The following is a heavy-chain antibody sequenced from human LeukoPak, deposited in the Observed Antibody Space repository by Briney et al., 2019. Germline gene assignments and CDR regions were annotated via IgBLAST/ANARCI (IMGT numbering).Heavy chain of an antibody. V-gene: IGHV4-39*01. D-gene: IGHD4-17*01. CDR1: GGSISSSSYY. J-gene: IGHJ5*02. CDR3: ARSPQGTATTANWLDP. CDR2: IYYSGST. Sequence: SETLSLTCTVSGGSISSSSYYWGWIRQPPGKGLEWIGSIYYSGSTYYNPSLKSRVTISVDTSKNQFSLKLSSVTAADTAVYYCARSPQGTATTANWLDPWGQGTRVTVSS.